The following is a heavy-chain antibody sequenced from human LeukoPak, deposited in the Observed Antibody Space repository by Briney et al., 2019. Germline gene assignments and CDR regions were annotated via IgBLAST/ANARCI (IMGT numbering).Heavy chain of an antibody. CDR1: AFSLNAYN. J-gene: IGHJ4*02. V-gene: IGHV3-21*01. Sequence: GGSLRLSCAASAFSLNAYNMNWVRQAPGKGLEWVSSISYTGTYIYYADSVKGRFTISRDNSKNTLYLQMNSLRAEVTAVYYCAKDWQQLDYWGQGTLVTVSS. D-gene: IGHD6-13*01. CDR3: AKDWQQLDY. CDR2: ISYTGTYI.